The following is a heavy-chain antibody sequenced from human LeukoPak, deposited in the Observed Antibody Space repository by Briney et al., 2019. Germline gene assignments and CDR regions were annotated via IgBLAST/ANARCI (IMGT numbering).Heavy chain of an antibody. CDR2: VNADGGNT. CDR3: TKRVKYGGTWDHFAD. V-gene: IGHV3-23*01. Sequence: GGSLRLSCEASGFTFDNYRMSWVRQAPGKGREWVSTVNADGGNTYYADSVKGRFTISRDNSKSTLILQMNSLRVEDTALYYCTKRVKYGGTWDHFADWGQGTLVTVSS. D-gene: IGHD1-26*01. CDR1: GFTFDNYR. J-gene: IGHJ4*02.